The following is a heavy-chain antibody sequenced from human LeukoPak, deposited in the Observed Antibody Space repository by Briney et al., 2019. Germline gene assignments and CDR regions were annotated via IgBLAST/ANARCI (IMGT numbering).Heavy chain of an antibody. V-gene: IGHV4-59*01. J-gene: IGHJ5*02. Sequence: SETLSLTCTVSGGSISRYYWSWIRQPLGKGLEWIGNIYYNGSTNYKPSLKSRVTISVHTSKNQFSLNLRSLTAADTAVYYCARGGYSGYAFDRWGQGTRVTVSS. CDR1: GGSISRYY. CDR2: IYYNGST. D-gene: IGHD5-12*01. CDR3: ARGGYSGYAFDR.